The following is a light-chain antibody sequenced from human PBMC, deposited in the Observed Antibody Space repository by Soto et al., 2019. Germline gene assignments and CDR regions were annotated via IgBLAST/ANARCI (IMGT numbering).Light chain of an antibody. V-gene: IGLV1-40*01. J-gene: IGLJ1*01. CDR3: QSYDSSLSGFYV. CDR2: GNS. Sequence: QSVLTQPPSVSGAPGQRVTISCTGSSSNIGAGYDVHWYQQLPGTAPKLLIYGNSNRPSGVPDRFSGSKSGTSASLAITGLQADDEADYYCQSYDSSLSGFYVFGAWTKVTVL. CDR1: SSNIGAGYD.